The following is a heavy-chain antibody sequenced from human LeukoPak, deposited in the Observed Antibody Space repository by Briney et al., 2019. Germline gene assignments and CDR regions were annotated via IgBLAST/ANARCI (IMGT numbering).Heavy chain of an antibody. CDR1: GFTFRNYG. D-gene: IGHD6-19*01. CDR3: ARPSNEGQWLVGQGVDY. J-gene: IGHJ4*02. V-gene: IGHV3-23*01. Sequence: PGGSLRLSCAASGFTFRNYGMSWVRQAPGKGLEWVSAISGDAADIFYADSAKGRFTIPRDNSKNTLYLQLNSLRAEDTAVYYCARPSNEGQWLVGQGVDYWGKGTLVTVSS. CDR2: ISGDAADI.